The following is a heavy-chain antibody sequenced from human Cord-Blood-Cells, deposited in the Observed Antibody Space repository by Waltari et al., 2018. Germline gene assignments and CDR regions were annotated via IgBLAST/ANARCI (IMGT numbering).Heavy chain of an antibody. Sequence: QVQLGQSGAEVKKPGASVKVSCKASGYTFTSYYRHWVRLAPGQGLEWMGIINPSGGSNSYAQSVQGRVTMTRDTSQSTVDMELRSLRAEDTAVYYCARGGIAERAFDIWGQGTMVTVSS. CDR1: GYTFTSYY. J-gene: IGHJ3*02. CDR2: INPSGGSN. CDR3: ARGGIAERAFDI. D-gene: IGHD6-13*01. V-gene: IGHV1-46*03.